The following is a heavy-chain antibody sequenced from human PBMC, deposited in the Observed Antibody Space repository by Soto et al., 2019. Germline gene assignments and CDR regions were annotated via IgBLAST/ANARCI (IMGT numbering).Heavy chain of an antibody. CDR3: ARVYCSGGGCYGIDY. Sequence: GASVKVSCKASGYTFTTYGISWVRQAPGQGLEWMGWISAYNGNTSYAQKLQGRVTMTRDTSTSTVYMELSSLRSEDTAVYYCARVYCSGGGCYGIDYWGQGTLVTVSS. D-gene: IGHD2-15*01. V-gene: IGHV1-18*01. CDR2: ISAYNGNT. J-gene: IGHJ4*02. CDR1: GYTFTTYG.